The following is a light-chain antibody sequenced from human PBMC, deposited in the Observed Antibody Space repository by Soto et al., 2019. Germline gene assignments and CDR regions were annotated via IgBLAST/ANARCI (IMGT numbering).Light chain of an antibody. Sequence: EIVLTQSPATLSLSPGESATLSCRASQSGSSDLAWYQQKPGQAPRLLVYEASNRAPGIPARFSGSGSGTDFPLTISILEPEDFAVDYCQQRSNWPLITFGPGTKVDIK. V-gene: IGKV3-11*01. CDR3: QQRSNWPLIT. CDR2: EAS. J-gene: IGKJ3*01. CDR1: QSGSSD.